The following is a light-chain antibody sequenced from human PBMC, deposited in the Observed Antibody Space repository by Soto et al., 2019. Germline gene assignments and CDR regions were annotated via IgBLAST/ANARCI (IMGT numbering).Light chain of an antibody. CDR3: HQVYTYPRT. CDR1: QGVRSY. J-gene: IGKJ1*01. V-gene: IGKV1-9*01. CDR2: GAS. Sequence: PFTPSPSSPSSSFGDRVTLPFRASQGVRSYLAWFQQRPGKAPKLLIFGASTLQNGVPARFSGGGFGTEFTLTITSLQPEDFATYYCHQVYTYPRTFGQGTKVDIK.